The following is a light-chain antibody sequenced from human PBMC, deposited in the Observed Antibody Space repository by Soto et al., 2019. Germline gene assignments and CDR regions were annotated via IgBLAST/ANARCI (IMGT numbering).Light chain of an antibody. CDR1: QSISSW. CDR3: QQYDNLPLT. V-gene: IGKV1-5*01. Sequence: DIQMTQSPSTLASSVADGVTISCRASQSISSWLAWYQQKPGKAPKLLIYDASSLESGVPSRFSGSGSGTEFTLTISSLQPEDIATYYCQQYDNLPLTFGGGTKVDTK. J-gene: IGKJ4*01. CDR2: DAS.